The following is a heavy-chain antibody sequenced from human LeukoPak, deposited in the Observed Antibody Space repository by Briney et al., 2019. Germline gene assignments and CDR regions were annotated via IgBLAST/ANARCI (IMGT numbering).Heavy chain of an antibody. CDR3: ARAVRGVITRRWFDP. CDR2: ITAYNDNT. CDR1: GYTFTSYG. Sequence: ASVKVSCKASGYTFTSYGISWVRQAPGQGLEWMGWITAYNDNTNYAQKLQGRVTMTTDTSTSTAYMELRSLRSDDTAVYYCARAVRGVITRRWFDPWGQGTLVTVSS. D-gene: IGHD3-10*01. V-gene: IGHV1-18*01. J-gene: IGHJ5*02.